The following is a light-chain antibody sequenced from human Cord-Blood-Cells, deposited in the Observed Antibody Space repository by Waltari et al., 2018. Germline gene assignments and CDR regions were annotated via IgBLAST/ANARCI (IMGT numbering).Light chain of an antibody. CDR1: QGISSY. CDR2: AAS. CDR3: QQSYSTPQT. V-gene: IGKV1-39*01. J-gene: IGKJ2*01. Sequence: DIQMTQSPSSLSASVGDRDTITCRASQGISSYLNWYQQKPGKAPKLLIYAASSLQSGVPSRFSGSGSGTDFTLTISSLQPEDFATYYCQQSYSTPQTFGQGTKLEIK.